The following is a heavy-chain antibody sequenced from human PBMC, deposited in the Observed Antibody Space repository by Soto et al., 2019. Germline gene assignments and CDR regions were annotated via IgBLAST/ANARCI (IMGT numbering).Heavy chain of an antibody. CDR1: GGSISSGGYS. CDR2: IYLGGST. Sequence: QLQLQESGSGLVQPSQTLSLTCGVSGGSISSGGYSWSWIRQPPGKGLEWIGYIYLGGSTFYNPSLNSRFSISIDRSKNEFSLKLTSVTAADTAVYYCARGVSVTTNYFDFWGQGSLVTVSS. D-gene: IGHD4-17*01. V-gene: IGHV4-30-2*01. CDR3: ARGVSVTTNYFDF. J-gene: IGHJ4*02.